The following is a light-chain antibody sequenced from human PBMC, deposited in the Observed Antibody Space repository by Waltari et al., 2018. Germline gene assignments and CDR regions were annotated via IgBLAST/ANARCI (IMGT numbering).Light chain of an antibody. CDR1: QSVRNS. CDR3: QHRMNWPLT. Sequence: EIVLTQSPATLSFSPGERATLSYRASQSVRNSLLWYPQKPGQAPSLLISDASNRATGVPARFSGSGSGTNFTLTISSLEPDDVAVYYCQHRMNWPLTFGQGTKVEIK. CDR2: DAS. V-gene: IGKV3-11*01. J-gene: IGKJ1*01.